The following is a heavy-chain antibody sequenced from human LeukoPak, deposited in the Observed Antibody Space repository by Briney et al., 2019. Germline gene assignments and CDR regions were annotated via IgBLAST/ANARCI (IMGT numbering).Heavy chain of an antibody. CDR1: GYSISSGYY. Sequence: PSETLSLTCTVSGYSISSGYYWGWIRQPPGKGLEWIGSIYHSGSTYYNPSLKSRVTISVDTSENQFSLKLSSVTAADTAVYYCARVGSSWRNWFDPWGQGTLVTVSS. J-gene: IGHJ5*02. D-gene: IGHD6-13*01. CDR3: ARVGSSWRNWFDP. CDR2: IYHSGST. V-gene: IGHV4-38-2*02.